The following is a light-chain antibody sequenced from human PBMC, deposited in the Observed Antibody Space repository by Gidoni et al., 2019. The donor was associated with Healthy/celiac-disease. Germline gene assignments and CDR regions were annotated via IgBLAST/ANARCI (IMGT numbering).Light chain of an antibody. CDR2: DAS. CDR3: QQRSNWLYT. J-gene: IGKJ2*01. V-gene: IGKV3-11*01. Sequence: EIVLTQSPATLSLSPGERATLSCRASQSVSSYLAWYQQKPGQAPRLLIYDASNRATGIPDRFSGSGSGTDFTLTISSLEPEDFAVYYCQQRSNWLYTFGQGTKLESK. CDR1: QSVSSY.